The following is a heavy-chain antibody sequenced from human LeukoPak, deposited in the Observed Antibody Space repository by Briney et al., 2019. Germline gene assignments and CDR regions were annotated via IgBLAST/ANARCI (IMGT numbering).Heavy chain of an antibody. CDR1: GGSISSYY. J-gene: IGHJ5*02. D-gene: IGHD6-19*01. CDR3: ARQRLVYNWFDP. CDR2: IYYSGST. V-gene: IGHV4-59*08. Sequence: SETLSLTCTVSGGSISSYYWSWIRQPPGKGLEWIGYIYYSGSTNYNPSLKSRVTISVDTSKNQFSLKLSSVTAADTAVYYCARQRLVYNWFDPWGQGTLVTVSS.